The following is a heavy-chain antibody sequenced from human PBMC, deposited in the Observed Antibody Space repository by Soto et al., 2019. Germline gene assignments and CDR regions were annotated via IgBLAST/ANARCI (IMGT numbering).Heavy chain of an antibody. V-gene: IGHV4-34*01. J-gene: IGHJ5*02. D-gene: IGHD3-3*01. CDR3: ATRITVFGLLIPPFDP. CDR2: INHTGGT. Sequence: XTLSVPCAVYGGSLNGYYWNWIRQPPGKGLEWIGEINHTGGTHYNPSLKSRVTMSVETSKNQFSLRLSSVNAAETAIYYCATRITVFGLLIPPFDPWGQGTQGTVSS. CDR1: GGSLNGYY.